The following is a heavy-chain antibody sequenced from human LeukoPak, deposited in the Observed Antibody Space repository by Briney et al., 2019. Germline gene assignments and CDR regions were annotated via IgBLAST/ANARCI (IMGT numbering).Heavy chain of an antibody. V-gene: IGHV3-30*18. Sequence: GSLRLSCAASGFTFSSYGMHWVRQAPGKGLEWVAVISYDGSNKYYAASVKGRFTISSDNSKNTLYLKMNSLRPEDTAVYYCAKVERSYSSAYNWFDPWGQGTLVTVSS. CDR1: GFTFSSYG. J-gene: IGHJ5*02. CDR3: AKVERSYSSAYNWFDP. CDR2: ISYDGSNK. D-gene: IGHD6-25*01.